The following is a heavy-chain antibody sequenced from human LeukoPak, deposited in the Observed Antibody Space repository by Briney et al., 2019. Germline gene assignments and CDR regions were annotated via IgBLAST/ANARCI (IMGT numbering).Heavy chain of an antibody. CDR3: ARGRQYLNPFDS. Sequence: SETLSLTCTVSGGSMSRYYWSWIRQPPGKGLEYIGHISYTGTTNYNPSLKSRVTISLDTSKNQFSLKLNSVTAADTAVYYCARGRQYLNPFDSWGQGTLVTVSS. CDR1: GGSMSRYY. CDR2: ISYTGTT. D-gene: IGHD2/OR15-2a*01. V-gene: IGHV4-59*01. J-gene: IGHJ4*02.